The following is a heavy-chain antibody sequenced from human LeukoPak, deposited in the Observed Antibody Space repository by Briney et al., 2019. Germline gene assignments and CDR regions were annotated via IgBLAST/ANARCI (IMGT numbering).Heavy chain of an antibody. V-gene: IGHV3-48*01. CDR1: GFTFSSYS. CDR2: ISSSSSTI. Sequence: GGSLRLSCAASGFTFSSYSMNWVRQAPGKGLEWVSYISSSSSTIYYADSVKGRFTISRDNAKNSLYLQMNSLRAEDTAVYYCARDRGGLDYWGQGNLVTVSS. D-gene: IGHD3-10*01. J-gene: IGHJ4*02. CDR3: ARDRGGLDY.